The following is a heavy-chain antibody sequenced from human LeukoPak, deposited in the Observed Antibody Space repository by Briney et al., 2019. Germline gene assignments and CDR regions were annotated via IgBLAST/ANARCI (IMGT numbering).Heavy chain of an antibody. V-gene: IGHV3-21*01. CDR3: AREPPRGSFIDY. CDR1: GFTFSSYS. CDR2: ISSSSSYI. Sequence: GGSLRLSCAASGFTFSSYSMNWVRQAPGKGLEWVSSISSSSSYIYYADSVKGRFTISRDNAKNSLYLQMNSLRAEDTAVYYCAREPPRGSFIDYWGQGTLVTVSS. J-gene: IGHJ4*02. D-gene: IGHD1-26*01.